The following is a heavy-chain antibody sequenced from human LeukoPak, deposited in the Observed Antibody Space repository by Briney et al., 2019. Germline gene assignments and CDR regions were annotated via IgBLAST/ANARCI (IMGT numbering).Heavy chain of an antibody. Sequence: NPSETLSLTCTVSGASISDYYYSWIRQPPGTGLEWIGYIYYSGSTNYNPSLQSRVTISVDTSKNQFSLRLSSVTAADTAVYYCARCLAAQKFDYWGQGTLVTVSS. CDR2: IYYSGST. CDR3: ARCLAAQKFDY. V-gene: IGHV4-59*01. J-gene: IGHJ4*02. CDR1: GASISDYY. D-gene: IGHD6-6*01.